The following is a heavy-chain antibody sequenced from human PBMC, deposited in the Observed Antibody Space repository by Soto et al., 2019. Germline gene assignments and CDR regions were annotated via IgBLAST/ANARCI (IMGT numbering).Heavy chain of an antibody. J-gene: IGHJ5*02. D-gene: IGHD2-15*01. CDR1: GTSVSSTFW. V-gene: IGHV4-4*02. CDR2: VYHTGST. Sequence: SETLSLTCAVSGTSVSSTFWWTWVRQPPGKGLEWIGEVYHTGSTKSNPSLKSRVTISVDKSNNQFSLELRAVTAADTAVYYCATLPPRIVVVKTEIPTWGQGTLVTVSS. CDR3: ATLPPRIVVVKTEIPT.